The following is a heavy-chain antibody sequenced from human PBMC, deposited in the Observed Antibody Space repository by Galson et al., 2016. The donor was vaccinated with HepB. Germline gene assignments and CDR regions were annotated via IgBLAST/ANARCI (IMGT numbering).Heavy chain of an antibody. Sequence: SLRLSCAASGFRFSIYAMAWVRQTPEKGLEWVSSMTARGRDIYYLDSVKGRFTISRDDSKNTLYLHMNNLTAEDTAVYYCAKDRDSGWRYWYFDIWGRGTLVTVSS. CDR1: GFRFSIYA. J-gene: IGHJ2*01. V-gene: IGHV3-23*01. CDR2: MTARGRDI. D-gene: IGHD6-19*01. CDR3: AKDRDSGWRYWYFDI.